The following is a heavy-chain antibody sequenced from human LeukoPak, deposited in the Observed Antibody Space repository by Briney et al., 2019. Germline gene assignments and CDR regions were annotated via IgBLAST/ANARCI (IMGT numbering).Heavy chain of an antibody. D-gene: IGHD3-22*01. V-gene: IGHV3-21*01. CDR1: GFTFSSYS. J-gene: IGHJ3*02. Sequence: GGSLGLSCAASGFTFSSYSMNWVRQAPGKGLEWVSSISSSSSYIYYADSVKGRFTISRDNAKNSLYLQMNSLRAEDTAVYYCARDDLITMIVVDPDAFDIWGQGTMVTVSS. CDR2: ISSSSSYI. CDR3: ARDDLITMIVVDPDAFDI.